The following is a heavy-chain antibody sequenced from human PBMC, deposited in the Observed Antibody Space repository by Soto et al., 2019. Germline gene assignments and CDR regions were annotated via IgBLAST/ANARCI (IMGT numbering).Heavy chain of an antibody. CDR3: AREEEGVGAPTGSYYYGMDV. V-gene: IGHV3-30-3*01. J-gene: IGHJ6*02. CDR1: GFTFSSYA. Sequence: SLRLSCAASGFTFSSYAMHWVRQAPGKGLEWVAVISYDGSNKYYADSVKGRFTISRDNSKNTLYLQMNSLRAEDTAVYYCAREEEGVGAPTGSYYYGMDVWGQGTTVTVSS. CDR2: ISYDGSNK. D-gene: IGHD1-26*01.